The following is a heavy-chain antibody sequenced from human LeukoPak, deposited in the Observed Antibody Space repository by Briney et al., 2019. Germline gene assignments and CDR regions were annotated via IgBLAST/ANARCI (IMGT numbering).Heavy chain of an antibody. CDR2: IGSTSTFI. CDR3: ARDYFDTSDYPQTYYYYYMDV. D-gene: IGHD3-22*01. V-gene: IGHV3-21*01. J-gene: IGHJ6*03. Sequence: PGGSLRLSCAASGFTFSRYSMNWVRQAPGKGLEWVASIGSTSTFIYSADSVKGRFTIPRDTAKNSLFLQMNSLRAEDTAIYYCARDYFDTSDYPQTYYYYYMDVWGKGTTVTVSS. CDR1: GFTFSRYS.